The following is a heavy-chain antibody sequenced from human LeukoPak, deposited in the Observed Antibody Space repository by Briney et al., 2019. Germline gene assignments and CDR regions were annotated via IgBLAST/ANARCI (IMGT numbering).Heavy chain of an antibody. V-gene: IGHV4-59*01. CDR3: ARGAGNYYFYGMDV. CDR1: GGSISSYF. J-gene: IGHJ6*02. Sequence: SGTLPLTCTVSGGSISSYFWSWIRQPPGKGLEWIGHIYYSGSTNYNPSLKSRVTVSVDTSKNQFSLKLSSVTAADTAVYYCARGAGNYYFYGMDVWGQGTTVTVSS. CDR2: IYYSGST.